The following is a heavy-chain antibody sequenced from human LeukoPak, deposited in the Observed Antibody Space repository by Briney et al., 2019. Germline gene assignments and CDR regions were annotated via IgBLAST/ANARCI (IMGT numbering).Heavy chain of an antibody. CDR3: AKDTRGYSGGHFDY. J-gene: IGHJ4*02. D-gene: IGHD5-18*01. Sequence: GGSLRLSCAASGFTFDDYAMHWVRQAPGKGLEWVSLISGDGGSTYYADSVKGRFTISRGNSKNSLYLQMNSLRTEDTALYYCAKDTRGYSGGHFDYWGQGTLVTVSS. V-gene: IGHV3-43*02. CDR2: ISGDGGST. CDR1: GFTFDDYA.